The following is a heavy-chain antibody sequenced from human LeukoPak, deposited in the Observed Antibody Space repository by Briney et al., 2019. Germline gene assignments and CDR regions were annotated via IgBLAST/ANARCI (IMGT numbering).Heavy chain of an antibody. CDR2: INTDESST. J-gene: IGHJ4*02. D-gene: IGHD3-10*01. CDR1: GFTFSRYW. V-gene: IGHV3-74*01. Sequence: PGGSLRLSCAASGFTFSRYWMHWVRQAPGKGLVWVSRINTDESSTTYADSVKGRFTISRDNSKNTLYLQMNSLRAEDTAVYYCARDRANDYFDYWGQGTLVTVSS. CDR3: ARDRANDYFDY.